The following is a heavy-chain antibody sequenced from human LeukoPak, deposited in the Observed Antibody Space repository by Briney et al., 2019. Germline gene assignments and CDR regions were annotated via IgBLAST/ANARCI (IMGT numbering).Heavy chain of an antibody. CDR2: IYYSGST. Sequence: SETLSLTCTVSGGSISSSSYYWGWIRQPPGKGLEWIGSIYYSGSTYYNPSLKSRVTMSVDTSKKQFSLKLSSVTAADTAVYYCARAVRGSSWYFDYWGQGTLVTVSS. V-gene: IGHV4-39*07. CDR3: ARAVRGSSWYFDY. D-gene: IGHD6-13*01. J-gene: IGHJ4*02. CDR1: GGSISSSSYY.